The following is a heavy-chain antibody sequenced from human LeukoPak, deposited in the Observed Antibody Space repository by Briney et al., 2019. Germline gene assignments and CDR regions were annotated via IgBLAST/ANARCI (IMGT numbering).Heavy chain of an antibody. CDR3: ATSGYFDAFDI. J-gene: IGHJ3*02. CDR1: GGTFSSYA. CDR2: IIPIFGTA. V-gene: IGHV1-69*13. D-gene: IGHD5-12*01. Sequence: SVKVSCKASGGTFSSYAISWVRQAPGQGLEWMGGIIPIFGTANYAQKFQGRVTITADESTSTAYMELSSLRPEDTAVYYCATSGYFDAFDIWGQGTMVTVSS.